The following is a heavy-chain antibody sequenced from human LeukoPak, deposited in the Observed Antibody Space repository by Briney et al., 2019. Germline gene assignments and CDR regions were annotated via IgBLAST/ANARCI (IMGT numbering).Heavy chain of an antibody. CDR3: ARDSRYH. J-gene: IGHJ5*02. D-gene: IGHD2-21*01. Sequence: SETLSLTCAVYGGSFSGYYWSWIRQPPGKGLEWIGEINHSGSTNYNPSLKSRVTISVDTSKNQFSLKLSSVTAEDTAVYYCARDSRYHWGQGTLVTVSS. CDR2: INHSGST. CDR1: GGSFSGYY. V-gene: IGHV4-34*01.